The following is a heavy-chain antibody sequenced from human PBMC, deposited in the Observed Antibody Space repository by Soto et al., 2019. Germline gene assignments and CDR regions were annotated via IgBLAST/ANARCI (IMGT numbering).Heavy chain of an antibody. Sequence: EVQLLESGGGLVQPGGSLRLSCAPSGFTFSRYAMSWVRQAPGKGLEWVSAISGSGGSTYYADAVKGRFTISRDNSKNTLYLQMNSLRAEDTAVYYCAKGGITIFGVVFLSFDPWGQGTLVTVSS. V-gene: IGHV3-23*01. D-gene: IGHD3-3*01. CDR3: AKGGITIFGVVFLSFDP. CDR2: ISGSGGST. J-gene: IGHJ5*02. CDR1: GFTFSRYA.